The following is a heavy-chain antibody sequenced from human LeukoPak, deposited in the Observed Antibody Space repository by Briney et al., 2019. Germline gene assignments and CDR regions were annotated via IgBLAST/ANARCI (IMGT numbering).Heavy chain of an antibody. D-gene: IGHD2-2*01. CDR1: GFTFSDYY. CDR2: ISSSSSYT. Sequence: GGSLRLSCAASGFTFSDYYMSWIRQAPGKGLEWVSYISSSSSYTNYADSVKGRFTISRDNAKSSLYLQMNSLRAEDTAVYYCARVPIVVVPAAQTYYFDYWGQGTLVIVSS. CDR3: ARVPIVVVPAAQTYYFDY. J-gene: IGHJ4*02. V-gene: IGHV3-11*06.